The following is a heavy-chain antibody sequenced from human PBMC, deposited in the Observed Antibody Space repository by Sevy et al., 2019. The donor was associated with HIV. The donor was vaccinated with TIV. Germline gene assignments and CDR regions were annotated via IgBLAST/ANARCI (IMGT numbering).Heavy chain of an antibody. D-gene: IGHD2-2*01. V-gene: IGHV1-8*01. Sequence: ASVKVSCRASGYTFTTYDINWVRQATGQGLEWMGWMSANSGNTGYAQRFQGRITMTRDTATRTAYMELSSLRAEDTAVYYCARFLSTSYYQYYAMDVWGQGTTVTVSS. CDR2: MSANSGNT. CDR1: GYTFTTYD. J-gene: IGHJ6*02. CDR3: ARFLSTSYYQYYAMDV.